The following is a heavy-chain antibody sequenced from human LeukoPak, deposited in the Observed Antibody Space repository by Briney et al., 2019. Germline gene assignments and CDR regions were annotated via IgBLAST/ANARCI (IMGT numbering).Heavy chain of an antibody. V-gene: IGHV1-46*01. J-gene: IGHJ6*02. CDR1: GYTFTSYY. CDR3: ARERITIFGVGYIYYYYYGMDV. D-gene: IGHD3-3*01. Sequence: ASVKVSCKASGYTFTSYYMHWVRQAPGQGLEWMGIINPSGGSTSYAQKFQGRVTMTRDTSTSTVYIELSSLRSEDTAVYYCARERITIFGVGYIYYYYYGMDVWGQGTTVTVSS. CDR2: INPSGGST.